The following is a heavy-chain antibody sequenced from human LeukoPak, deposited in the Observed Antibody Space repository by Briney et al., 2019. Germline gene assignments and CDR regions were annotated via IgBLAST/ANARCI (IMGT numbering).Heavy chain of an antibody. Sequence: ASVKVSCKASGYTFTGYYMHWVRQAPGQGLEWMGWINPNSGGTNYAQKFQGWVTMTRDTSISTAYMELSRLRSDDMAVYYCARDYYDSSGHYYYYGMDVWGQGTTVTVSS. CDR1: GYTFTGYY. J-gene: IGHJ6*02. D-gene: IGHD3-22*01. V-gene: IGHV1-2*04. CDR2: INPNSGGT. CDR3: ARDYYDSSGHYYYYGMDV.